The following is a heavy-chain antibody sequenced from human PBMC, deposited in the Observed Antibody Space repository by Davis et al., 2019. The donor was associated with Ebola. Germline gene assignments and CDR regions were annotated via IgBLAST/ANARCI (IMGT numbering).Heavy chain of an antibody. CDR1: GFTFSSYA. J-gene: IGHJ6*02. CDR2: ISYDGSNK. Sequence: GESLKISCAASGFTFSSYAMHWVRQAPGKGLEWVAVISYDGSNKYYADSVKGRFTISRDNSKNTLYLQMNSLRAEDTAVYYCARFWSGFDVWGQGTTVTVSS. CDR3: ARFWSGFDV. V-gene: IGHV3-30-3*01. D-gene: IGHD3-3*01.